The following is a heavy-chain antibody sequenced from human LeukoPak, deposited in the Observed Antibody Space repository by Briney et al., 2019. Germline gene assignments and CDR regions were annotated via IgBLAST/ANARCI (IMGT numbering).Heavy chain of an antibody. D-gene: IGHD4-17*01. CDR1: GFIFSSYW. V-gene: IGHV3-7*01. J-gene: IGHJ4*02. CDR3: ARSPTVTTRVVDS. CDR2: IKQDGSEK. Sequence: GGSLRLSCAASGFIFSSYWMSWVRQAPGKGLEWVANIKQDGSEKYHVDSVKGRFTISRDSAENSLYLQMNSLRDDDTAVYYCARSPTVTTRVVDSWGQGTLVTVSA.